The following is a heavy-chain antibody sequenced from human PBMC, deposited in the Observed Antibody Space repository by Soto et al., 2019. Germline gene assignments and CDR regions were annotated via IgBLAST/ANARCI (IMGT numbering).Heavy chain of an antibody. J-gene: IGHJ3*02. CDR1: GDSVSSNSAA. V-gene: IGHV6-1*01. CDR3: ARAYCSGGSCYFDAFDI. D-gene: IGHD2-15*01. Sequence: PSQTLSLTCAISGDSVSSNSAAWNRIRQSPSRGLEWLGRTYYRSKWYNDYAVSVKSRITINPDTSKNQFSLQLNSVTPEDTAVYYCARAYCSGGSCYFDAFDIWGQGTMVTVSS. CDR2: TYYRSKWYN.